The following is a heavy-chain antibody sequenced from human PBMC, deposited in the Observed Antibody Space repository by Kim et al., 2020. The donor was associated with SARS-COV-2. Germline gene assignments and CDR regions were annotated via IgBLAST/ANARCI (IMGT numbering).Heavy chain of an antibody. CDR3: ARAPGIAVADRAVDY. J-gene: IGHJ4*02. Sequence: PSLKGRVTISVDTSKTQFSLKLSSVTAADTAVYYCARAPGIAVADRAVDYWGQGTLVTVSS. D-gene: IGHD6-19*01. V-gene: IGHV4-34*01.